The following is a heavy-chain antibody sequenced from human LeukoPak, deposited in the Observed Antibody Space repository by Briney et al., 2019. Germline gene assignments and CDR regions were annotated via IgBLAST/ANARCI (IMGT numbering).Heavy chain of an antibody. D-gene: IGHD3-22*01. CDR2: IFPILGIA. CDR1: GGTFSSYA. CDR3: ARVGVPMIPNRGDAFDI. V-gene: IGHV1-69*04. Sequence: ASVKVSCKASGGTFSSYAISWVRQAPGQGPEWMGRIFPILGIANYAQKFQGRVTITADKSTSTAYMELSSLRSEDTAVYYCARVGVPMIPNRGDAFDIWGQGTMVTVSS. J-gene: IGHJ3*02.